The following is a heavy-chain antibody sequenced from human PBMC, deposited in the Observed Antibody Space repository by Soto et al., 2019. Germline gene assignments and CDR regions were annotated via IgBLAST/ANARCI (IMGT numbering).Heavy chain of an antibody. Sequence: ASVKVSCKGCGYTFTSYGINWVRQAPGQGLEWMGWISAYNGSTNNAQKLQGRVTMTNDTSTSTAYMELRSMRSDDTAVYYCARFEYSSSTHNWFDPWGQGTLANVSS. CDR1: GYTFTSYG. CDR2: ISAYNGST. V-gene: IGHV1-18*01. CDR3: ARFEYSSSTHNWFDP. J-gene: IGHJ5*02. D-gene: IGHD6-6*01.